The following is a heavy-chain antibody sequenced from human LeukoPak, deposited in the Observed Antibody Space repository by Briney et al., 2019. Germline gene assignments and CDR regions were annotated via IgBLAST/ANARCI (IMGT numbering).Heavy chain of an antibody. Sequence: SETLSLTCTVSGGSVSSGGYYWSWIRQPPGKGLEWIGYIYYSGSTNYNPSLKSRVTMSLDTSKNQFSLKLTSVTAADTAVYYCARXENYNVDYWGQGILVTVSS. D-gene: IGHD1-7*01. CDR1: GGSVSSGGYY. J-gene: IGHJ4*02. V-gene: IGHV4-61*08. CDR2: IYYSGST. CDR3: ARXENYNVDY.